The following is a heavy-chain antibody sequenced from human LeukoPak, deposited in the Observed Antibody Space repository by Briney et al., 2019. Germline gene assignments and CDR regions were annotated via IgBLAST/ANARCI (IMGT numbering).Heavy chain of an antibody. CDR1: GGSISSGGYY. D-gene: IGHD6-13*01. CDR3: ARDRLSDSSSWYSHFDYYGMDV. J-gene: IGHJ6*02. Sequence: SQTLSLTCTVSGGSISSGGYYWSWIRQHPGKGLEWIGYIYYSGSTYYNPSLKSRVTISVDTSKNQFSLKLSSVTAADTAVDYCARDRLSDSSSWYSHFDYYGMDVWGQGTTVTVSS. CDR2: IYYSGST. V-gene: IGHV4-31*03.